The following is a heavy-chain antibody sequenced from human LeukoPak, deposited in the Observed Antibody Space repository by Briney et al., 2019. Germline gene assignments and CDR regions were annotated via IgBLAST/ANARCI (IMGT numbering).Heavy chain of an antibody. CDR2: ISYSGST. J-gene: IGHJ6*03. CDR1: GYSIRSGYF. D-gene: IGHD6-13*01. V-gene: IGHV4-38-2*02. CDR3: ARRAGYYYYMDV. Sequence: SETLSLTCSVSGYSIRSGYFWSWIRQPPGKGLEWIGSISYSGSTYYNPSLKSRVTISVDTSKNQFSLKLSSVTAADTAVYYCARRAGYYYYMDVWGKGTTVTISS.